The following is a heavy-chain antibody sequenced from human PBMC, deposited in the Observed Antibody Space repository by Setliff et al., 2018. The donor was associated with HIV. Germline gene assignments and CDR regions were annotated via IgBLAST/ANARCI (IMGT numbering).Heavy chain of an antibody. CDR1: GGSMSSYY. V-gene: IGHV4-59*01. CDR3: ARERLSRLGFDY. J-gene: IGHJ4*02. D-gene: IGHD1-1*01. CDR2: IYYTGST. Sequence: SETLSLTCTVSGGSMSSYYWSWIRQPPGKGLEWIWSIYYTGSTDYNPSLMSRVTISLDTPKNQFSLKLNSVIAADTAVYYCARERLSRLGFDYWGQGTLVTVSS.